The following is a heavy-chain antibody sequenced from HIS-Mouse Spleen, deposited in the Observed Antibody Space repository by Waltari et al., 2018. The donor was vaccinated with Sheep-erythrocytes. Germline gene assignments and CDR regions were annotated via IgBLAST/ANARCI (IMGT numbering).Heavy chain of an antibody. V-gene: IGHV1-2*02. CDR2: INPTSGGT. CDR1: GYTFTGYY. J-gene: IGHJ3*02. Sequence: QVQLVQSGAEVKTPGASVKVSCKASGYTFTGYYMHWVRQAPGQGLEWMGWINPTSGGTNYAQKCQGRVTMTRDTAISTAYMELSRLRSDDTAVYYCARGYYDFWSGSALGAFDIWGQGTMVTVSS. D-gene: IGHD3-3*01. CDR3: ARGYYDFWSGSALGAFDI.